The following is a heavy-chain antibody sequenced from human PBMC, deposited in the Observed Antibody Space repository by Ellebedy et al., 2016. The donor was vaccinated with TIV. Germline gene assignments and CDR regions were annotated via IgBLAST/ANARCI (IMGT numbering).Heavy chain of an antibody. CDR2: IKEDGSSK. D-gene: IGHD6-19*01. J-gene: IGHJ4*02. CDR1: GFTFRSYG. V-gene: IGHV3-7*01. Sequence: GGSLRLSXAASGFTFRSYGMNWVRQAPGKGLEWVANIKEDGSSKAYVDSVKGRFTIARDNAENSLFLQMDSLRVEDTAVYYCARDPLPVFNGWHYWGQGVLVTVSS. CDR3: ARDPLPVFNGWHY.